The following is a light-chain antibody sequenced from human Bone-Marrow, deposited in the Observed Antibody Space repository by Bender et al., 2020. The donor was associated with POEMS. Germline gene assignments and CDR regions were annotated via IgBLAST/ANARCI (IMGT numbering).Light chain of an antibody. CDR2: EVT. J-gene: IGLJ2*01. CDR3: SSFAGSNNLV. CDR1: SSDIGGYNY. Sequence: QSALTQPPSASGSPGQSVTISCTGTSSDIGGYNYVSWYLQHPGKAPTLLIYEVTKRPSGVPDRFSGSKSGNTASLTVSGLQAEDEADYYCSSFAGSNNLVFGGGTKLSVL. V-gene: IGLV2-8*01.